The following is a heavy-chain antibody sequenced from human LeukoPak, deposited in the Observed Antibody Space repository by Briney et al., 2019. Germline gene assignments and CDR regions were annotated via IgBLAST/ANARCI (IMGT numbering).Heavy chain of an antibody. CDR2: IIPIFGTA. Sequence: ASVKVSCKASGGTFSSYAISWVRQAPGQGLEWMGGIIPIFGTANYAQKFQGRVTITTDESTSPAYMELSSLRSEDTAVYYCARSNYYYDSTVAYYYYYYMDVWSKGTTVTVSS. D-gene: IGHD3-22*01. J-gene: IGHJ6*03. CDR1: GGTFSSYA. CDR3: ARSNYYYDSTVAYYYYYYMDV. V-gene: IGHV1-69*05.